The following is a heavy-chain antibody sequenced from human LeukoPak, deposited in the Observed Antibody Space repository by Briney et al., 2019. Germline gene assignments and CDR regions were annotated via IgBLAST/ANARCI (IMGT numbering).Heavy chain of an antibody. V-gene: IGHV3-48*03. J-gene: IGHJ6*04. D-gene: IGHD3-9*01. CDR2: ISSSGSTI. CDR3: ARDPAYYDILTGYYNYGMDV. Sequence: GGSLRLSCAASGFTLSSYEMNWVRQAPGKGLEWVSYISSSGSTIYYADSVKGRFTISRDNAKNSLYLQMNSLRAEDTAVYYCARDPAYYDILTGYYNYGMDVWGKGTTVTVSS. CDR1: GFTLSSYE.